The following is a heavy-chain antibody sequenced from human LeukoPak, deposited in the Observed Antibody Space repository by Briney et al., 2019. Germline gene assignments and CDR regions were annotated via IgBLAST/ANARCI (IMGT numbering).Heavy chain of an antibody. J-gene: IGHJ4*02. CDR1: GYTFPGYY. Sequence: AASVKVSCKASGYTFPGYYMHWVRQAPGQGLEWMGWINPNSGGTNYAQKFQGRVTMTRDTSIGTAYMELSRLRSDGTAVYYCAREHSSSSGKVFDYWGQGTLVTVSS. V-gene: IGHV1-2*02. CDR2: INPNSGGT. D-gene: IGHD6-6*01. CDR3: AREHSSSSGKVFDY.